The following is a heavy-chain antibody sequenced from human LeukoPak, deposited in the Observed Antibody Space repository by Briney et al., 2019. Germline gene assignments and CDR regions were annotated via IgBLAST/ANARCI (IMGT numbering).Heavy chain of an antibody. CDR3: ARGSYEDY. D-gene: IGHD3-16*01. CDR2: VSPYNDNT. CDR1: GYTFTSYG. Sequence: ASVKVSCKASGYTFTSYGINWGRQAPGQGLEWMGWVSPYNDNTNYAQNLQDRGTMTTDTSATTAYMELRSLRSDDTAVYYCARGSYEDYWGQGTLVTVSS. V-gene: IGHV1-18*01. J-gene: IGHJ4*02.